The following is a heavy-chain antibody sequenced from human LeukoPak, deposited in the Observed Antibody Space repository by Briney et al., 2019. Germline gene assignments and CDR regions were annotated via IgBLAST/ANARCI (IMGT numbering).Heavy chain of an antibody. CDR1: GGSISSYY. V-gene: IGHV4-59*01. J-gene: IGHJ3*02. D-gene: IGHD3-3*01. CDR2: IYYSGST. CDR3: ARRRSGHDAFDI. Sequence: PSETLSLTCTVSGGSISSYYWSWIRQPPGKGLEWIGYIYYSGSTNYNPSLKSRVTISVDTSKNQFSLKLSSVTAADTAVYYWARRRSGHDAFDIWGQGTMVTVSS.